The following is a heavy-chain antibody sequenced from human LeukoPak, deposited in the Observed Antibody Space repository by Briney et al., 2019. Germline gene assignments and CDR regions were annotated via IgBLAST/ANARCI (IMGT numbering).Heavy chain of an antibody. J-gene: IGHJ4*02. D-gene: IGHD1-20*01. CDR2: INDIGNSI. Sequence: GGSLRLSCAASGFSFSNYAMNWVRQVLGKGLEWVSSINDIGNSIYYADSVKGRFTISRDNSKNTLYLQMNSLRAEDTAVYYCAKRIIGKSTGYYFDYWGQGALVTVSS. V-gene: IGHV3-23*01. CDR3: AKRIIGKSTGYYFDY. CDR1: GFSFSNYA.